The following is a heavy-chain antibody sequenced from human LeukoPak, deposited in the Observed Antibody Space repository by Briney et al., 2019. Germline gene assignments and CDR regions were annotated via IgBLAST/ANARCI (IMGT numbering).Heavy chain of an antibody. CDR3: ARSDCSSTSCYDSDWFDP. Sequence: GASVKVSCKSSGYTFTRYYIHWVRPAPGQGLAWMEWINPNSGGTNYAQKFQGRVTMTRDTSISTAYMELSRLRADDAAEYYCARSDCSSTSCYDSDWFDPWGQGTLVTVSS. J-gene: IGHJ5*02. CDR2: INPNSGGT. D-gene: IGHD2-2*01. CDR1: GYTFTRYY. V-gene: IGHV1-2*02.